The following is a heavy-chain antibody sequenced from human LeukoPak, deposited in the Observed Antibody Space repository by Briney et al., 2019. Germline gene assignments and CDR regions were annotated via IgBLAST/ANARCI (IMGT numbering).Heavy chain of an antibody. CDR1: GFTFSSYE. CDR3: ARDNYYDSS. V-gene: IGHV3-48*03. Sequence: GGSLRLSCAASGFTFSSYEMNWVRQAPGKGLEWVSYISSSGSAIYYADSVKGRFAISRDNFKNSLYLQMNSLRAEDTAVYYCARDNYYDSSWGQGTLVTVSS. D-gene: IGHD3-22*01. CDR2: ISSSGSAI. J-gene: IGHJ4*02.